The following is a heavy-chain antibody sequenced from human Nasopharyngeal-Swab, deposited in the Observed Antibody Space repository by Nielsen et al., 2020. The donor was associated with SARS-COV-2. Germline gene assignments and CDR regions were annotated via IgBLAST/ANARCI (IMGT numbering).Heavy chain of an antibody. V-gene: IGHV3-13*01. Sequence: GGSLRLSCAASGFTFSSYDMHWVRQATGKGLEWVSAISTAGDTYYPGSVKGRFTISRENAKNSLYLQMNSLRAGDTAVYYCARGRGDGYNYWFDPWGQGTLVTVSS. CDR1: GFTFSSYD. D-gene: IGHD5-24*01. J-gene: IGHJ5*02. CDR3: ARGRGDGYNYWFDP. CDR2: ISTAGDT.